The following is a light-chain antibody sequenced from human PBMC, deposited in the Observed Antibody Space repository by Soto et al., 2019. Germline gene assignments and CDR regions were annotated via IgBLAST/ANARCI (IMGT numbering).Light chain of an antibody. CDR1: QSISSY. CDR2: AAS. Sequence: DIQMTQSPSSLSASVGDRVTITCRASQSISSYLNWYQQKPGKAPKLLIYAASSLQSGVPPRFSGSGSGTDFTLTISSLQPEDFATYYCQQSYSTPPEYTFGQGPKLEIK. V-gene: IGKV1-39*01. J-gene: IGKJ2*01. CDR3: QQSYSTPPEYT.